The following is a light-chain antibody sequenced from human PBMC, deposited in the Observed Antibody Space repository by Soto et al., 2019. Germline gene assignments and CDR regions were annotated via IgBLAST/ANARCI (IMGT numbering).Light chain of an antibody. J-gene: IGKJ1*01. CDR2: KAS. CDR1: QSISGW. CDR3: KQYDSYSRT. Sequence: DIQMTQSPSTLSASVGDRVTITCRASQSISGWLAWYQQKPGKAPKLLIYKASSLESGVPSRFSGSGSGTEFTLTISSLQPDDFATYYCKQYDSYSRTFDQGTKVEIK. V-gene: IGKV1-5*03.